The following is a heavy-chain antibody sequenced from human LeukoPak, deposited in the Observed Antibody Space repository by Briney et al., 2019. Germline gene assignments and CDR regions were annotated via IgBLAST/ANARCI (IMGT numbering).Heavy chain of an antibody. D-gene: IGHD4-17*01. CDR1: GYTFTGYY. CDR2: VNPTSGGT. J-gene: IGHJ4*02. CDR3: ARDYGDYGGYDY. Sequence: ASVKVSCKASGYTFTGYYMHWVRQAPGQGLEWMGWVNPTSGGTNYAQKFQGRVTMTRDTSISTAYMELSRLRSDDTAVYYCARDYGDYGGYDYWGQGTLVTVSS. V-gene: IGHV1-2*02.